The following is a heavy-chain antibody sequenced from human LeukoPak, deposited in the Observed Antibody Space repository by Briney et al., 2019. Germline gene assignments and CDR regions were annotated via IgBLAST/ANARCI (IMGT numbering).Heavy chain of an antibody. D-gene: IGHD6-19*01. J-gene: IGHJ6*02. Sequence: GGSLRLSCAASGFTFSTYWMNWVRHTPGKGLEWVADIKQDGSERYYVESVRGRFTISRDNAKNSLYLQMNSLRAEDTAVYYCARAGRPRTEVAAGMDVWGQGTTVTVSS. CDR1: GFTFSTYW. CDR2: IKQDGSER. V-gene: IGHV3-7*01. CDR3: ARAGRPRTEVAAGMDV.